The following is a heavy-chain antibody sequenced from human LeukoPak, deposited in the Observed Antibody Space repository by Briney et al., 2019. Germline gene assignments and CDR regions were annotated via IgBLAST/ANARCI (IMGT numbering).Heavy chain of an antibody. CDR2: INPKNGGT. CDR1: GYTFTDYY. Sequence: GASVKVSCKASGYTFTDYYMHWVRQAPGQGLEWMGWINPKNGGTDYAQNFQGRVTMTRDTSISTINIDLSRLKSDDTAVYYCARGGGGYIYWGQGTLVTVSS. CDR3: ARGGGGYIY. D-gene: IGHD5-12*01. V-gene: IGHV1-2*02. J-gene: IGHJ4*02.